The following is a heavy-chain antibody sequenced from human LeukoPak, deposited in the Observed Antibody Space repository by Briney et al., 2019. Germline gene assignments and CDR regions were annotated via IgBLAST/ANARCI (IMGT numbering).Heavy chain of an antibody. CDR3: ARAGYCSGSSCPNWFDP. V-gene: IGHV1-18*01. CDR2: ISAYNGNT. Sequence: ASVKVSCRASGYTFTSYGISWVRQAPGQGLEWMGWISAYNGNTNYAQKLQGRVTMTTDTSTSTAYMELRSLRSDDTAVYYCARAGYCSGSSCPNWFDPWGQGTLVTVSS. D-gene: IGHD2-15*01. J-gene: IGHJ5*02. CDR1: GYTFTSYG.